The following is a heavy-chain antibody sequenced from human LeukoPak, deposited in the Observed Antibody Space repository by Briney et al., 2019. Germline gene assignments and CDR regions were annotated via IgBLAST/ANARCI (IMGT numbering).Heavy chain of an antibody. V-gene: IGHV3-30*18. CDR3: AKDRASGSYLYYYYYMDV. Sequence: GGSLRLSCAASGFTFSSYGMHWVRQAPGKGLEWVAVISYDGSNKYYADSVKGRVTISRDNSKNTLYLQMNSLRPEDTAVYYCAKDRASGSYLYYYYYMDVWGKGTTVTVSS. CDR2: ISYDGSNK. D-gene: IGHD1-26*01. CDR1: GFTFSSYG. J-gene: IGHJ6*03.